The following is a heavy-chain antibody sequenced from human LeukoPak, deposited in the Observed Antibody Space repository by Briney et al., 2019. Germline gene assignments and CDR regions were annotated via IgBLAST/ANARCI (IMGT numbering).Heavy chain of an antibody. CDR1: GFTFSSYS. V-gene: IGHV3-21*01. D-gene: IGHD3-22*01. CDR3: ARVGGLYDSSGYAFGY. CDR2: ISSSSSYI. J-gene: IGHJ4*02. Sequence: GGSLRLSCAASGFTFSSYSMNWVRQAPGKGLEWVSSISSSSSYIYYADSVKGRFTISRDNAKNSLYLQMNSLRAEGTAVYYCARVGGLYDSSGYAFGYWGQGTLVTVSS.